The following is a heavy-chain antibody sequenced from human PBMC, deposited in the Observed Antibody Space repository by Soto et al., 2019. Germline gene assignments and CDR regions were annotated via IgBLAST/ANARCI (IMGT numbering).Heavy chain of an antibody. J-gene: IGHJ4*02. CDR1: GGSVSSGNYY. D-gene: IGHD3-22*01. V-gene: IGHV4-61*01. Sequence: QVQLQESGPGLVKPSETLSLTCTVSGGSVSSGNYYWSWIRQPPGKGLEWIGYFYYTGSTNYNPSLKSRVTISIAATKNQFSLRLSSVTAADTAVYYCARSMHYSDGSNYSPFDYWGQGNLVTVSS. CDR2: FYYTGST. CDR3: ARSMHYSDGSNYSPFDY.